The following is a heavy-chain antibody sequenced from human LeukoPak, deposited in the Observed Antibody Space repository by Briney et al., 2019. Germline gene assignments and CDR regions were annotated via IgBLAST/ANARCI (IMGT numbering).Heavy chain of an antibody. CDR3: XXXXXXSRYGYMPIDY. Sequence: SXXXXXXXAXSWVRQAPGQGLXXMGGIIPIFGTANYAQKFQGRVTITADXXTSTAYMELSSLRSEDTAVYYCXXXXXXSRYGYMPIDYWGQGTLVTVSS. CDR1: XXXXXXXA. CDR2: IIPIFGTA. D-gene: IGHD5-18*01. V-gene: IGHV1-69*06. J-gene: IGHJ4*02.